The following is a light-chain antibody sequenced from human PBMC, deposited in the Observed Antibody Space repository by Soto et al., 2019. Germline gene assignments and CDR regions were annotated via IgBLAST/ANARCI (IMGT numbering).Light chain of an antibody. J-gene: IGKJ1*01. Sequence: EIGMPQSPATLSVSPGERATLSCRASQSVSSYLAWYQQKPGQAPRLLIYRASTRATGVPGRFSASGSGTDFTLTISSLQSEDSAVYYCQQYSKWPPWTFGPGTKVDIK. CDR2: RAS. V-gene: IGKV3-15*01. CDR3: QQYSKWPPWT. CDR1: QSVSSY.